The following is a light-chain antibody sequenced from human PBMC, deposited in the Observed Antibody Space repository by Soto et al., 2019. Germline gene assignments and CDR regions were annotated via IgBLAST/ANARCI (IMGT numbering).Light chain of an antibody. CDR2: EDN. V-gene: IGLV6-57*01. CDR3: QSYDTSNPLV. J-gene: IGLJ3*02. Sequence: NFMLTQPHSVSESPGKTVTISCTRSSGSIGSSYVQWYQQRPGSSHTTVIFEDNQRPTGVPVRFSGSIDSSSNSASLVISGLRTEDEADYYCQSYDTSNPLVFGGGTQLTV. CDR1: SGSIGSSY.